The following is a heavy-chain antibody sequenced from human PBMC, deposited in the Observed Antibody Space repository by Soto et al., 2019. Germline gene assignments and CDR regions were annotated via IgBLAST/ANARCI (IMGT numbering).Heavy chain of an antibody. Sequence: PSETLSLTCAVYGGSFSGYYWSWIRQPPGKGLEWIGEINHSGSTNYNPSLKSRVTISVDTSKNQFSLKLSSVTAADTAVYYCARRGVTFGGGNGRAYNWFDPWGQGTLVTVSS. CDR2: INHSGST. D-gene: IGHD3-16*01. V-gene: IGHV4-34*01. J-gene: IGHJ5*01. CDR3: ARRGVTFGGGNGRAYNWFDP. CDR1: GGSFSGYY.